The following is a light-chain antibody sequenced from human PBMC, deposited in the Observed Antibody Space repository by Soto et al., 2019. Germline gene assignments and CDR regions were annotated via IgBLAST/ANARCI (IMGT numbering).Light chain of an antibody. CDR3: AAWDDSLNGYV. V-gene: IGLV1-44*01. CDR1: SSNIGTNA. Sequence: QSVLTQRPSASGTPGQRVTISCYGGSSNIGTNAVNWYQQLPGTAPKLLIYNNNQRPSGVPDRFSGSKSGTSASLAISGLQSEDEADYYCAAWDDSLNGYVFGTGTKVTVL. J-gene: IGLJ1*01. CDR2: NNN.